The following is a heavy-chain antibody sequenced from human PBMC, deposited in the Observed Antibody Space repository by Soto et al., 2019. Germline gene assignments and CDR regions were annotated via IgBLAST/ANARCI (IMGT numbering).Heavy chain of an antibody. J-gene: IGHJ4*01. V-gene: IGHV1-18*01. D-gene: IGHD3-3*01. CDR3: ARRSIFGVVSFGDY. CDR1: GYNFSNYD. CDR2: ISGYNGNT. Sequence: QVQLVQSAAEVRKPGAAVKVSCKTSGYNFSNYDISWVRQAPGQGTEWMGWISGYNGNTNFAQKFQGRVTMATDTSTSTAYMELRNLIFDDTAVYYCARRSIFGVVSFGDYWGQGTLVIVSS.